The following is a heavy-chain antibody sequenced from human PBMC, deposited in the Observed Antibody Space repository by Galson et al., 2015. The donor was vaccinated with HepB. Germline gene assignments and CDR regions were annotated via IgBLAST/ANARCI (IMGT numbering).Heavy chain of an antibody. CDR1: GYSISSGYY. D-gene: IGHD6-19*01. CDR3: ARDHFEAVAGTDY. CDR2: IYHSGST. Sequence: ETLSLTCAVSGYSISSGYYWGWIRQPPGKGLEWIGSIYHSGSTYYNPSLKSRVTISVDTSKNQFSLKLSSVTAADTAVYYCARDHFEAVAGTDYWGQGTLVTVSS. V-gene: IGHV4-38-2*02. J-gene: IGHJ4*02.